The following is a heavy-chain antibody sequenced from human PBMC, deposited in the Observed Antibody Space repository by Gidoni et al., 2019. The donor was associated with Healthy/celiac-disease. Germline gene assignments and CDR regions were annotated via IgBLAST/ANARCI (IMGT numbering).Heavy chain of an antibody. V-gene: IGHV4-59*01. CDR1: GGSISSYY. D-gene: IGHD6-19*01. CDR2: IYYSGST. CDR3: ARYSSGWPAVDY. J-gene: IGHJ4*02. Sequence: QVQLQESGPGLVKPSETLSLTCTVSGGSISSYYWSWIRQPPGKGLEWIGYIYYSGSTNYNPSLKSRVTISVDTSKNQFSLKPSSVTAADTAVYYCARYSSGWPAVDYWGQGTLVTVSS.